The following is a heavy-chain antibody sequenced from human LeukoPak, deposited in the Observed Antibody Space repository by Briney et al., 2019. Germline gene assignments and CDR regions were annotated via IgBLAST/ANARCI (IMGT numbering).Heavy chain of an antibody. D-gene: IGHD3-3*01. CDR3: ARDGVPSFDF. Sequence: SQTLSLTCTVSSGFISSGSFYWTWIRQPAGKGLEWIGRIYASGNTNYNPSLKSRVSISVDASKNQFSLKLNSVTAADTAVYYCARDGVPSFDFWGPGILVTVSS. CDR2: IYASGNT. J-gene: IGHJ4*02. CDR1: SGFISSGSFY. V-gene: IGHV4-61*02.